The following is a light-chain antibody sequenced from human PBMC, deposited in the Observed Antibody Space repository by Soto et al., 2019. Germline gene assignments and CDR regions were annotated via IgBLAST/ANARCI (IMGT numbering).Light chain of an antibody. CDR1: QRGSSSF. Sequence: EIVLTQSPGTLSSSPGESATLSCRASQRGSSSFLAWYQQKPEQAPKLLIHGASRMANGIPDRFSGSGSGTDFTLTISSLEPEDFAGYSSQQYSSESRTFGQGTKVEIK. J-gene: IGKJ1*01. CDR3: QQYSSESRT. CDR2: GAS. V-gene: IGKV3-20*01.